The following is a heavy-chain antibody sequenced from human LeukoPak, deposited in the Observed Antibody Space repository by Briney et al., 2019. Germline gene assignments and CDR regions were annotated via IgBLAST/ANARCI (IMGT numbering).Heavy chain of an antibody. D-gene: IGHD3-22*01. CDR1: GFTFSSYA. V-gene: IGHV3-23*01. CDR3: AKDRVPTMIKGYFDY. J-gene: IGHJ4*02. Sequence: GGSLRLSCAASGFTFSSYAMSWVRQAPGKGLEWVSAISGSGGSTYYADSVKGRFTISRDNSKNTLYLQMSSLRAEDTAVYYCAKDRVPTMIKGYFDYWGQGTLVTVSS. CDR2: ISGSGGST.